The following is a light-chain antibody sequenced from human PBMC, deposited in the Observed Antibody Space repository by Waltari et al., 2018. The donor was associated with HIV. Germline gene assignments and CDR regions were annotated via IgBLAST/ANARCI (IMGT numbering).Light chain of an antibody. V-gene: IGKV1-39*01. J-gene: IGKJ5*01. CDR1: HSLDRF. CDR2: GAS. CDR3: QQSYTSPIT. Sequence: DIQMTQSPSSLSASFGDRVPIPCRASHSLDRFLNWYQQKPGKAPKVLIYGASSLHSGVPSRFSGVGFGTNFTLIISSLQPEDLATYYCQQSYTSPITFGQGTRLE.